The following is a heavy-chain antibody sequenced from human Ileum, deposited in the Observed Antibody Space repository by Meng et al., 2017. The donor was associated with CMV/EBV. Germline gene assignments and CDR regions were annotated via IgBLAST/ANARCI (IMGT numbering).Heavy chain of an antibody. CDR2: IKQDGGEI. CDR3: ARWVVVPAAANWFDS. Sequence: ASLMFSCAASGFLFSSYWMYWVRQAPGTGLEWVANIKQDGGEIYYVDSVKGRFTISRDNAKNSVYLQMNGLSAEDTAVYYCARWVVVPAAANWFDSWGQGTLVTVSS. D-gene: IGHD2-2*01. V-gene: IGHV3-7*01. J-gene: IGHJ5*01. CDR1: GFLFSSYW.